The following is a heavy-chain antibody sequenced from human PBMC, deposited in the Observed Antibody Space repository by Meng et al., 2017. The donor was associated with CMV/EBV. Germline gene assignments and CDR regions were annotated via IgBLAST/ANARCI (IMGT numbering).Heavy chain of an antibody. CDR1: GGSISSYY. CDR2: IYTSGST. V-gene: IGHV4-4*07. Sequence: VQVPEPGPGLVKPSETLALPCTASGGSISSYYWSWIRQPAGKGLEWIGRIYTSGSTNYNPSLKSRVTMSVDTSKNQFSLKLSSVTAADTAVYYCARGPEVDYGDYVGLDYWGQGTLVTVSS. D-gene: IGHD4-17*01. J-gene: IGHJ4*02. CDR3: ARGPEVDYGDYVGLDY.